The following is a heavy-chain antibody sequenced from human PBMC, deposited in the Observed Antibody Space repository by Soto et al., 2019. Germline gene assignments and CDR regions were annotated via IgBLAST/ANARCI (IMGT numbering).Heavy chain of an antibody. CDR1: GFTFSRYS. D-gene: IGHD2-2*01. J-gene: IGHJ4*02. V-gene: IGHV3-21*01. CDR3: ARDFSVVGSTTD. Sequence: PGGSLRLSCAASGFTFSRYSMNWVRQAPGKGLEWVSSISSSSSYIYYADSVKGRFTISRDNAKNSLYLQMNSLRAEDTAVYYCARDFSVVGSTTDWGQGTLVTVSS. CDR2: ISSSSSYI.